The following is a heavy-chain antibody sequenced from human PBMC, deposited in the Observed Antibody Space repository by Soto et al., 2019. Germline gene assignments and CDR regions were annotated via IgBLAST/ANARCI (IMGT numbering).Heavy chain of an antibody. V-gene: IGHV3-30-3*01. D-gene: IGHD5-12*01. CDR2: ISYDGSNK. CDR3: ARTIVATEITGMFDY. Sequence: GGSLRLPCAASGFTFSSYAMHWVRQAPGKGLEWVAVISYDGSNKYYADSVKGRFTISRDNSKNTLYLQMNRLRAEDTAVYYCARTIVATEITGMFDYWGQGTLVTVPA. J-gene: IGHJ4*02. CDR1: GFTFSSYA.